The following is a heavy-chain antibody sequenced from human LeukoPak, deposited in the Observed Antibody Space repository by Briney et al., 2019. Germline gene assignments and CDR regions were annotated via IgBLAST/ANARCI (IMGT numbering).Heavy chain of an antibody. CDR3: TTGGEKYCGGDCYPRPLDY. CDR2: IKSKTDGGTT. CDR1: GFSFSQYG. V-gene: IGHV3-15*01. Sequence: GGSLRLSCETSGFSFSQYGMYWVRQAPGKGLEWVGRIKSKTDGGTTDYAAPVKGRFTISRDDSKNTLYLQMNSLKTEDTAVYYCTTGGEKYCGGDCYPRPLDYWGQGTLVTVSS. J-gene: IGHJ4*02. D-gene: IGHD2-21*02.